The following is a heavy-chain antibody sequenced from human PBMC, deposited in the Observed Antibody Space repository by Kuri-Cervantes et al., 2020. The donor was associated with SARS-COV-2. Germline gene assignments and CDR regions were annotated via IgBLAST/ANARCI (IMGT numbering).Heavy chain of an antibody. V-gene: IGHV4-39*01. CDR1: GGSISGSGYY. J-gene: IGHJ5*02. CDR2: IHYRETT. D-gene: IGHD3-3*01. CDR3: VKGGARITNSGVVIANWFDP. Sequence: SETLSLTCTVSGGSISGSGYYWAWIRQPPGKGLEWIGHIHYRETTYYNPSLKSRATISVDTSKDQFSLKLSSVTAADTAVYYCVKGGARITNSGVVIANWFDPWGQGTLVTVSS.